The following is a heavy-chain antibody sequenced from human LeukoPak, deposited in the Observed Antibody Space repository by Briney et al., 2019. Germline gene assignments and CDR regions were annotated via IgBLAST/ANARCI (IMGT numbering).Heavy chain of an antibody. J-gene: IGHJ4*02. D-gene: IGHD3-22*01. CDR1: GFTFGDYA. CDR3: LPGLVVIGY. Sequence: GGSLRLSCTASGFTFGDYAMGWVRQAPGKGLEWVGFIRSKAYDETTEYAAPVKGRFIISRDDSKSIAYLQMNSLKSEDTAVYYCLPGLVVIGYWGQGTLVTVSS. CDR2: IRSKAYDETT. V-gene: IGHV3-49*04.